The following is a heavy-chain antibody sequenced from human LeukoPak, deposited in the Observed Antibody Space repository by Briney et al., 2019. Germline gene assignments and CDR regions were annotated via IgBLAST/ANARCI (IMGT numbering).Heavy chain of an antibody. CDR1: GFTFSSYA. D-gene: IGHD2-21*02. Sequence: PGGSLRLSCAASGFTFSSYAMSWVRQAPGKGLEWVAVISYDGSKKYYADSVKGRFTISRDNSKNTLYLQMNSLRAEDTAVYYCAKEWVAYCGGDCHFFDYWGQGTLVTVSS. J-gene: IGHJ4*02. V-gene: IGHV3-30*18. CDR3: AKEWVAYCGGDCHFFDY. CDR2: ISYDGSKK.